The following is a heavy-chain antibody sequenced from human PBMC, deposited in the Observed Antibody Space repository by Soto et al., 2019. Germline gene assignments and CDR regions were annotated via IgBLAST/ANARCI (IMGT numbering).Heavy chain of an antibody. D-gene: IGHD4-17*01. CDR2: ILVVGST. V-gene: IGHV3-23*01. CDR1: GFICSIYD. CDR3: AREVGDDYGGNEEGGALDI. Sequence: GGSLRLSCAASGFICSIYDMCWVRQAPGKGLEWVSTILVVGSTNYEDSVKGRFTISRDTSKNTLYLQMNSLRAEDTAVYYCAREVGDDYGGNEEGGALDIWGQGTMVTVSS. J-gene: IGHJ3*02.